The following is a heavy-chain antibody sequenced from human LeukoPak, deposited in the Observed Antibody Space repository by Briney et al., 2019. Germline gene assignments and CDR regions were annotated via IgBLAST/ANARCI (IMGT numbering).Heavy chain of an antibody. D-gene: IGHD5-12*01. Sequence: GGSLRLSCAASGFTFSSYSMTWVRQAPGKGLEWVSSISSSSSYIYYADSVKGRFTISRDNAKNSLYLQMNSLRAEDTAVYYCARVGGYSGYEWNDYWGQGTLVTVSS. V-gene: IGHV3-21*01. CDR3: ARVGGYSGYEWNDY. CDR1: GFTFSSYS. CDR2: ISSSSSYI. J-gene: IGHJ4*02.